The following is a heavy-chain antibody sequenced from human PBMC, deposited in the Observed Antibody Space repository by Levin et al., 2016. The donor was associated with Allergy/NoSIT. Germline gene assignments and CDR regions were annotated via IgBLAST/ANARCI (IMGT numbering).Heavy chain of an antibody. V-gene: IGHV4-59*01. Sequence: WIRQPPGKGLEWIGYIYYSGSTNYNPSLKSRVTISVDTSKNQFSLKLTSVTAADTAVYYCARNAIHPYSSSWYTGYYGVDVWGQGTTVTVSS. CDR3: ARNAIHPYSSSWYTGYYGVDV. CDR2: IYYSGST. D-gene: IGHD6-13*01. J-gene: IGHJ6*02.